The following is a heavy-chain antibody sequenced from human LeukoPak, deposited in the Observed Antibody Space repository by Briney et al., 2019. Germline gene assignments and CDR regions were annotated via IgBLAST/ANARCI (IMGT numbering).Heavy chain of an antibody. Sequence: SETLSLTCTVSGGSISSGDYYWSWIRQPPGKGLEWIGYIYYSGSTYYNPSLKSRVTISVDTSKNQFSLKLSSVTAADTAVYYCATRSYSSGYLYYFDYWGQGTLVTVSS. V-gene: IGHV4-30-4*01. CDR1: GGSISSGDYY. D-gene: IGHD3-22*01. J-gene: IGHJ4*02. CDR3: ATRSYSSGYLYYFDY. CDR2: IYYSGST.